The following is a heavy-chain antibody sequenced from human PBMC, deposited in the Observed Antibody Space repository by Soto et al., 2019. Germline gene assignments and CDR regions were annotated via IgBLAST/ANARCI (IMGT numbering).Heavy chain of an antibody. V-gene: IGHV4-4*02. CDR3: GRVVGRWFGEPDDAFDI. CDR1: GGSISSSNW. Sequence: QVQLQASGPGLVKPSGTLSLTCSVSGGSISSSNWWSWVVHPPGKGLAWIGEFYHSGGTNYNPSPKGRVTISVDKSKNQVTLKLSSVTAADTAVYYCGRVVGRWFGEPDDAFDIWGQGTMVTVSS. CDR2: FYHSGGT. J-gene: IGHJ3*02. D-gene: IGHD3-10*01.